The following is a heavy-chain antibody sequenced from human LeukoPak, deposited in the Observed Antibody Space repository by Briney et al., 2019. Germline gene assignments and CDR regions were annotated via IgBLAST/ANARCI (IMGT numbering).Heavy chain of an antibody. V-gene: IGHV1-8*01. CDR1: GYTFTSYD. CDR2: MNLNSGNT. J-gene: IGHJ3*02. D-gene: IGHD3-3*01. Sequence: ASVTVSCKASGYTFTSYDMNWVRQTTGQGLEWVGWMNLNSGNTGYAQKFQGRVTMTRHPSISTAYMELSSLRSEDTAVYYCGRTPTRNYDFWSGDAFDIWVQGTIVTVSS. CDR3: GRTPTRNYDFWSGDAFDI.